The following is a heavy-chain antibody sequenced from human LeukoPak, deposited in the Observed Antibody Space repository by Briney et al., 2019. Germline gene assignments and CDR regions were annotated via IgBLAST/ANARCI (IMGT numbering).Heavy chain of an antibody. CDR3: ASSRGYSYGYRGDYFDY. Sequence: SETLSLTCAVYGGSFSGYYWSWIRRPPGKGLEWIGEINHSGSTNYNPSLKSRVTISVDTSKNQFSLKLSSVTAADTAVYYCASSRGYSYGYRGDYFDYWGQGTLVTVSS. CDR1: GGSFSGYY. CDR2: INHSGST. J-gene: IGHJ4*02. D-gene: IGHD5-18*01. V-gene: IGHV4-34*01.